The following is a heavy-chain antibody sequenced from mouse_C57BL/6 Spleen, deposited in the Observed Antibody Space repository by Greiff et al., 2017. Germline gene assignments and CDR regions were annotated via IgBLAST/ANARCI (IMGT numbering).Heavy chain of an antibody. J-gene: IGHJ2*01. CDR2: INPGSGGT. CDR3: ASRGDWGALFDY. CDR1: GYAFTNYL. Sequence: VRLQQSGAELVRPGTSVKVSCKASGYAFTNYLIEWVKQRPGQGLEWIGVINPGSGGTNYNEKFKGKATLTADKSASTAYMQLSSLTSEDSAVYFCASRGDWGALFDYWGQGTTLTVSS. D-gene: IGHD4-1*01. V-gene: IGHV1-54*01.